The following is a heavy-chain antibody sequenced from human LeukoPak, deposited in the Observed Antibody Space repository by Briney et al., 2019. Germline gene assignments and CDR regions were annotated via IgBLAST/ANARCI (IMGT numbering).Heavy chain of an antibody. D-gene: IGHD6-13*01. CDR1: GFTFSSYA. CDR3: AKDSLGQQLAPFDY. CDR2: FSGGGGST. V-gene: IGHV3-23*01. Sequence: GGPLRLSCAASGFTFSSYAISWVRQATGKGLEWVSAFSGGGGSTYYADSVKGRFTISRDNSKNTLYLQMNSLRAEDTAVYYCAKDSLGQQLAPFDYWGQGTLVTVSS. J-gene: IGHJ4*02.